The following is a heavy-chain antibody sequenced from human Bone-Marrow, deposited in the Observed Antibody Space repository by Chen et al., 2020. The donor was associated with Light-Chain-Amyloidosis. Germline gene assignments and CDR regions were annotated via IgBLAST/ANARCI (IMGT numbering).Heavy chain of an antibody. CDR2: VNKDGSDA. V-gene: IGHV3-74*03. CDR3: AKARLYSGSYWGIVDY. D-gene: IGHD1-26*01. J-gene: IGHJ4*02. Sequence: VQLVESGGGLVQLGGCLRLSCTVSGSTFTAYWMHWVRQAPGKGLVWVARVNKDGSDATCADSVKGRFTISRDNARNTVFLQMKGLRVEDTAVYYCAKARLYSGSYWGIVDYWGQGTLVTVSS. CDR1: GSTFTAYW.